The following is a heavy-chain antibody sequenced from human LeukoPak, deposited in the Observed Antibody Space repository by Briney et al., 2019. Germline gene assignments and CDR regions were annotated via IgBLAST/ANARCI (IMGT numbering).Heavy chain of an antibody. J-gene: IGHJ3*02. Sequence: GGSLRLSCAASGFTFDDYAMHWVRQAPGKGLEWVAGINWDSGAKGHADSVKGRFTISRDNAKNSLYLEMNSLRAEDMALYYCVKEIKVREFSTSGALEIWGQGTMVTVSS. CDR1: GFTFDDYA. CDR3: VKEIKVREFSTSGALEI. V-gene: IGHV3-9*03. CDR2: INWDSGAK. D-gene: IGHD2-2*01.